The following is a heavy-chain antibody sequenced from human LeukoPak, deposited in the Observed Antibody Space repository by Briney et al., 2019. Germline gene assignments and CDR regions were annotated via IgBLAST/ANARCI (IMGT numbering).Heavy chain of an antibody. V-gene: IGHV4-59*01. CDR1: GGSISSYY. D-gene: IGHD3-22*01. CDR3: ARVRSSGYPPPPAFDY. J-gene: IGHJ4*02. Sequence: SETLSLTCTVSGGSISSYYWSWIRQPPGKRLEWIGYIYYSGSTNYNPSLKSRVTISVDTSKNQFSLKLSSVTAADTAVYYCARVRSSGYPPPPAFDYWGQGTLVTVSS. CDR2: IYYSGST.